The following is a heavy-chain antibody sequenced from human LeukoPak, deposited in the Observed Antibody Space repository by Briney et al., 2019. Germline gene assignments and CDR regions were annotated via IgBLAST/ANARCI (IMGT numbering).Heavy chain of an antibody. Sequence: GGSLRLSCAASGFTFSSYAMSWVRQAPGEGLEWVSAISGSGGSTYYADSVKGRFTISRDNSKNTLYLQMNSLRAEDTAVYYCAKDSTSGCSSTSCYTHFDYWGQGTLVTVSS. V-gene: IGHV3-23*01. CDR1: GFTFSSYA. CDR3: AKDSTSGCSSTSCYTHFDY. J-gene: IGHJ4*02. CDR2: ISGSGGST. D-gene: IGHD2-2*02.